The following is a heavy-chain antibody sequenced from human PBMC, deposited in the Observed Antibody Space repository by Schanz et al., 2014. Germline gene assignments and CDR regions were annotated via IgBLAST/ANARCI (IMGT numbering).Heavy chain of an antibody. V-gene: IGHV3-23*04. J-gene: IGHJ4*02. D-gene: IGHD6-13*01. Sequence: EVQLVESGGGLVQPGGSLRLSCAASGFTFGDYAMTWVRQAPGKGLEWVSGISGSGASTYYADSVKGRFTISRDNSNKTVDLQMNSLRAEDTAVYFCVSQTGSPNYWGQGTLVTVSS. CDR1: GFTFGDYA. CDR3: VSQTGSPNY. CDR2: ISGSGAST.